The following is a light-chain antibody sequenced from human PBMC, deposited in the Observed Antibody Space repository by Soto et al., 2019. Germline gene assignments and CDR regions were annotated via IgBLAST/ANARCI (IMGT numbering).Light chain of an antibody. CDR3: ASWHNSLRGVV. CDR2: GNR. J-gene: IGLJ2*01. V-gene: IGLV1-40*01. Sequence: QSVLTQPPSVSGAPGQRVTIPCTGNSSNLGAGYDVHWYQQLPGTAPKLVIYGNRNRPSGVPERFSGSKSGTSASLAITGLQAEDEGDYFCASWHNSLRGVVFGGGTKVTVL. CDR1: SSNLGAGYD.